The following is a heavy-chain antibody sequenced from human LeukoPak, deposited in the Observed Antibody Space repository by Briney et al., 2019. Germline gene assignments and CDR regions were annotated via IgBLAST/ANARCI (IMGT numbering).Heavy chain of an antibody. D-gene: IGHD3-10*01. J-gene: IGHJ3*02. Sequence: PGGSLRLSCAASGFIFSSYWLSWVRQAPGKGLEWVSYISSSGSTIYYADSVKGRFTISRDNSKNTLYLQMNSMRAEDTAVFYCAKSAGTSFTVHAFDIWGQGTMVTASS. V-gene: IGHV3-48*01. CDR2: ISSSGSTI. CDR1: GFIFSSYW. CDR3: AKSAGTSFTVHAFDI.